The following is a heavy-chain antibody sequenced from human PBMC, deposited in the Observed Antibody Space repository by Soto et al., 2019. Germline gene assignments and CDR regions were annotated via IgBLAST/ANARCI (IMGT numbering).Heavy chain of an antibody. J-gene: IGHJ3*02. V-gene: IGHV5-51*01. CDR3: ARGLPYKWNGPDAFDI. Sequence: GESLKISCKGPGDSFTSYWIGWVRQIPGKGLEWMGIIYPGDSDTRYSPSFQGQVTISADKSISTAYLQWSSLKASDTAMYYCARGLPYKWNGPDAFDIWGQGTMVTVSS. D-gene: IGHD1-20*01. CDR1: GDSFTSYW. CDR2: IYPGDSDT.